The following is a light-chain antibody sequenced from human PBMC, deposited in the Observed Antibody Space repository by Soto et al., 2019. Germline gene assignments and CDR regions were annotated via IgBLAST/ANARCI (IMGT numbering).Light chain of an antibody. CDR2: KAS. V-gene: IGKV1-5*03. J-gene: IGKJ2*01. CDR1: QSISSW. Sequence: DIQMTQSPSTLSASVGDRVTITCRASQSISSWLAWYQQKPGKAPKLLIYKASSLESGVPSRFSGSGSGTEFSLAIDSLQPDDFGTYYCQQYISYPYTFGQGTKLEIK. CDR3: QQYISYPYT.